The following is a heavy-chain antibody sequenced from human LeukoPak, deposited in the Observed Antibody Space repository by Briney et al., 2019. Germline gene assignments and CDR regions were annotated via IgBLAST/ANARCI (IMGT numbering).Heavy chain of an antibody. Sequence: GGSLRLSCAASGFTLSSYWMSWVRQAPGKGLEWVANIKQDGSEKYYVDSVKGRFTISRDNAKNSLYLQMNSLRAEDTAVYYCARDLGSGWYRDFDYWGQGTLVTVSS. CDR2: IKQDGSEK. CDR1: GFTLSSYW. J-gene: IGHJ4*02. CDR3: ARDLGSGWYRDFDY. D-gene: IGHD6-19*01. V-gene: IGHV3-7*01.